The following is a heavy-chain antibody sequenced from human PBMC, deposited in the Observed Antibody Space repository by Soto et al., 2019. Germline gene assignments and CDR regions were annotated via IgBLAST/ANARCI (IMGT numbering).Heavy chain of an antibody. J-gene: IGHJ5*02. CDR1: RGTFSSYA. CDR2: IIPIFGTA. V-gene: IGHV1-69*13. CDR3: GKDESRVEDFWSGPITGPPLDP. Sequence: SVKVSCKASRGTFSSYAISWVRQAPGQGLEWMGGIIPIFGTANYAQKFQGRVTITADESTSTAYMELSSLRSEDTAVYYCGKDESRVEDFWSGPITGPPLDPWGQGTLVTVSS. D-gene: IGHD3-3*01.